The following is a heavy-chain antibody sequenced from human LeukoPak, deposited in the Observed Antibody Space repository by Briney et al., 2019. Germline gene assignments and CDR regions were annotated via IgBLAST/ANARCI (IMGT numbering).Heavy chain of an antibody. CDR1: GYTFTGYY. Sequence: ASVKVSCKASGYTFTGYYMHWVRQAPGQGLEWMGWINPNSGGTKYAQTLQGRVTMTRDTSISTAYMELSSLRSDDTAVYYCARDGDSYGYYYYGMDVWGQGTTVTVSS. CDR3: ARDGDSYGYYYYGMDV. CDR2: INPNSGGT. D-gene: IGHD5-18*01. V-gene: IGHV1-2*02. J-gene: IGHJ6*02.